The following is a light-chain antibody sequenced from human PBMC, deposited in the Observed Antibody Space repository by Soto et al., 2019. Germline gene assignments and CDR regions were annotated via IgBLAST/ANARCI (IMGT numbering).Light chain of an antibody. CDR2: EVN. Sequence: QSVLTQPASVSGSPGQSITISCAGTSSDVETSNIVSWYQHHPGKAPKVIIYEVNKRPSGVSDRFSGSRSGNTASLTISGLQAEDEADYYCCSYVGSSTLVIGGGTKVTVL. CDR1: SSDVETSNI. J-gene: IGLJ2*01. V-gene: IGLV2-23*02. CDR3: CSYVGSSTLV.